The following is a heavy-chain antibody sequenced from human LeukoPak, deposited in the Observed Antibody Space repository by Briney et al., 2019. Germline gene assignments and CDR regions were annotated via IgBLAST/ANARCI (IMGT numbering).Heavy chain of an antibody. V-gene: IGHV3-53*01. Sequence: GGSLRLSCAASGFTVSSNYMSWVRQAPGKGLEWVSVIYSGGSTYYADSVKGRFTISRDNSKNTLYLQMNSLRAEDTAVYYCAKSDSSGYYPNFDYWGQGTLVTVSS. J-gene: IGHJ4*02. CDR1: GFTVSSNY. CDR3: AKSDSSGYYPNFDY. D-gene: IGHD3-22*01. CDR2: IYSGGST.